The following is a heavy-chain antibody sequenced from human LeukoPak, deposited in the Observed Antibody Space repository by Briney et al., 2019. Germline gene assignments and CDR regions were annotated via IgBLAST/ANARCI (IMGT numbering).Heavy chain of an antibody. J-gene: IGHJ4*02. D-gene: IGHD7-27*01. CDR3: AKAHTTENWVFFDY. CDR2: TSYDGSNK. Sequence: GGSLRLSCAASGFTFSSYGMHWVRQAPGKGLEWVAVTSYDGSNKYYADSVKGRFIISRDNSKNTLFLQMNSLGAEDTAVYFCAKAHTTENWVFFDYWGQGTLVAVSS. CDR1: GFTFSSYG. V-gene: IGHV3-30*18.